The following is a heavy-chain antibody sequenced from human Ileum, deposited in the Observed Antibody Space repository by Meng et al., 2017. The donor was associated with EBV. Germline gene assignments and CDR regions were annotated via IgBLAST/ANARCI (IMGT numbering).Heavy chain of an antibody. V-gene: IGHV4-61*01. Sequence: QLQLQASGPGLVKTSETLSLTCTVSGGSVSISSYYWSWIRQPPGKGLEWIGYIYYSGTTNYNPSLESRVTISVDTSKNQFSLKLRSVAASDTAVYYCARGWDTAMDSGWGQGTLVTVSS. J-gene: IGHJ4*02. D-gene: IGHD5-18*01. CDR3: ARGWDTAMDSG. CDR1: GGSVSISSYY. CDR2: IYYSGTT.